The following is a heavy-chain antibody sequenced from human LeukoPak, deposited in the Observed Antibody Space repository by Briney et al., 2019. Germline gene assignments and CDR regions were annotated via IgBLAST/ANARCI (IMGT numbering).Heavy chain of an antibody. V-gene: IGHV1-18*01. J-gene: IGHJ1*01. D-gene: IGHD3-10*01. Sequence: ASVKVSCKASGYSFTAYGITWMRQAPGQGLEWMGWISAYNGNTHYAERLQDRVTMTTDTSTSTAYMELRSLRSEDTAVYYCARVRIESREFRDWGQGTLVTVSS. CDR1: GYSFTAYG. CDR3: ARVRIESREFRD. CDR2: ISAYNGNT.